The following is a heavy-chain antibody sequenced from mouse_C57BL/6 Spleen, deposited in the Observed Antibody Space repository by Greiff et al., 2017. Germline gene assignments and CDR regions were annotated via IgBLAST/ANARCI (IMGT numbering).Heavy chain of an antibody. CDR3: VRDYYGSSPHYWYFDV. J-gene: IGHJ1*03. CDR1: GFTFNTYA. Sequence: DVHLVESGGGLVQPKGSLKLSCAASGFTFNTYAMHWVRQAPGKGLEWVARIRSKSSNYATYYADSVKDRFTISRDDSQSMLYLQMNNLKTEDTAMYYCVRDYYGSSPHYWYFDVWGTGTTVTVSS. V-gene: IGHV10-3*01. CDR2: IRSKSSNYAT. D-gene: IGHD1-1*01.